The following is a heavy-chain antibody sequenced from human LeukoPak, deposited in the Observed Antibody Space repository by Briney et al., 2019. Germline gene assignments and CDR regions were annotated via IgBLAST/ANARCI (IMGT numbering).Heavy chain of an antibody. CDR3: ARGTNRWVVPAATARWLYYFDY. V-gene: IGHV7-4-1*02. D-gene: IGHD2-2*01. CDR1: GYTFTSYA. J-gene: IGHJ4*02. CDR2: ISTNTGNP. Sequence: ASVKVSCKASGYTFTSYAMNWVRQAPGQGLEWMGWISTNTGNPTYAQGFTGRFVFSLDTSVSTAYLQISSLKAEDTAVYYCARGTNRWVVPAATARWLYYFDYWGQGTLVTVSS.